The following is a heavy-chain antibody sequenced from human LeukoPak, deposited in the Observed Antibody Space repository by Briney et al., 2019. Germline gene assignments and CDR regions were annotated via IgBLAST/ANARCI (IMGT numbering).Heavy chain of an antibody. CDR1: GGSISSYY. D-gene: IGHD3-10*01. CDR3: ASTSKYIGSGRDDSFDI. V-gene: IGHV4-59*06. Sequence: PSETLSLTCTVSGGSISSYYWSWVRQPPGKGLEWIGYISYSGGTYYNPSLKSRVSISVDTSKSQFSLKMSSVTAADTAIYYCASTSKYIGSGRDDSFDIWGQGTMVTVSS. CDR2: ISYSGGT. J-gene: IGHJ3*02.